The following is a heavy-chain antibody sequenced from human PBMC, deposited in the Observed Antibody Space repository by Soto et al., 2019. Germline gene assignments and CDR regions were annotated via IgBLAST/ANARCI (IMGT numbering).Heavy chain of an antibody. D-gene: IGHD3-10*01. CDR3: GRDHSTGIVMVGGDYDCFGMDV. J-gene: IGHJ6*02. CDR1: GFTFDDYA. Sequence: EVQLVESVGALVQPGRSLRLSCAASGFTFDDYAMHWVRQAPGKGLEWVSGVRWYGDTIGYADSVRGRFSISRDNAKNALYLQMNSLRPKDTALYFCGRDHSTGIVMVGGDYDCFGMDVWGQGTTVTVSS. CDR2: VRWYGDTI. V-gene: IGHV3-9*01.